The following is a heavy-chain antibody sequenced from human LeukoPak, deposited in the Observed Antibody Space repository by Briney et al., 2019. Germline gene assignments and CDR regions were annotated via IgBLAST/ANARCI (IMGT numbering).Heavy chain of an antibody. V-gene: IGHV7-4-1*02. CDR1: GYTFTSYG. D-gene: IGHD2-15*01. CDR3: ARPYCRSGNCHTYFEQ. J-gene: IGHJ4*02. Sequence: ASVKVSCKASGYTFTSYGISWLRQAPGQGLEWMAWINPKTGNPTYAQGFTGRFVLSLDTSVSTAYLQITGLEAADTAVYYCARPYCRSGNCHTYFEQWGQGTLVTVSS. CDR2: INPKTGNP.